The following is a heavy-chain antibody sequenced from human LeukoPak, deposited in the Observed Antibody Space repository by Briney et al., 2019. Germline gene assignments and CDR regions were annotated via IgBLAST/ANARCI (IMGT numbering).Heavy chain of an antibody. Sequence: GGPLRLSCAASGFSFSYYWMSWVRQAPGKGLEWVANIKQDGSEKYYVDSVKGRFTISRDNAKKSLYLQMNSLRVEDTAVYYCARDAEVGTLFGVLSRYNWFDPWGQGALVTVSS. V-gene: IGHV3-7*01. J-gene: IGHJ5*02. CDR1: GFSFSYYW. D-gene: IGHD3-3*01. CDR3: ARDAEVGTLFGVLSRYNWFDP. CDR2: IKQDGSEK.